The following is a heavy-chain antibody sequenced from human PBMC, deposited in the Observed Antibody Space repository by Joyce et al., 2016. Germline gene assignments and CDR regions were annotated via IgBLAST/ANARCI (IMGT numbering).Heavy chain of an antibody. CDR3: ASAGRYSDYDPALYGYVDY. Sequence: EVQLVESGGGLVQPGGSLRLSCAASGFTFSNFEMNWVRQAPGKGLEWVSYISDSGSTIYYADSLKGRFTISRDNAKNSLRLQMNSLRAEDTAVYYCASAGRYSDYDPALYGYVDYWGQGTLVTVSS. J-gene: IGHJ4*02. CDR2: ISDSGSTI. D-gene: IGHD5-12*01. V-gene: IGHV3-48*03. CDR1: GFTFSNFE.